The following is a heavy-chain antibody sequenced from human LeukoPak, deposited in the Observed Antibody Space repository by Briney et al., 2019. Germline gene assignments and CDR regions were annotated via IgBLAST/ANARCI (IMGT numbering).Heavy chain of an antibody. V-gene: IGHV3-53*01. Sequence: GGSLRLSCAASGFTFSSFEMNWVRQAPGKGLEWVSFIYSDNTHYSDSVKGRFTISRDNSKNTLYLQMNSLRAEDTAVYYCARRAGAYSHPYDYWGQGTLVTVSS. D-gene: IGHD4/OR15-4a*01. CDR2: IYSDNT. CDR3: ARRAGAYSHPYDY. CDR1: GFTFSSFE. J-gene: IGHJ4*02.